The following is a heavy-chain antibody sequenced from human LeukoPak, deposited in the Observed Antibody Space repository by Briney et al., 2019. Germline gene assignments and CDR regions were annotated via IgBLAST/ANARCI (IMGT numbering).Heavy chain of an antibody. CDR3: ARDLSHTFDY. CDR2: INSDGTYT. CDR1: GFAFSSSW. V-gene: IGHV3-74*01. Sequence: GGSLRLSCAASGFAFSSSWRLWVRQAPGKGLVWVSRINSDGTYTNYADSVKGRFTISRDNAKNTLCLQMNSLRAEDTAVYYCARDLSHTFDYWGQGTLVTVSS. J-gene: IGHJ4*02.